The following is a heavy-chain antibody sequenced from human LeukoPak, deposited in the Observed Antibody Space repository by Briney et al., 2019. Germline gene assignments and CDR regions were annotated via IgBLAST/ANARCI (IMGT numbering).Heavy chain of an antibody. Sequence: GGSLRLSCAASGFTFSRSCMSWVRQAPGTGMERVANIRHDASKKYYVDTVNGRFTISRVNAKKSLFLQMNSLRAEDTSVYFCASYRYSSSCDICWGEGTLVTVSS. CDR1: GFTFSRSC. D-gene: IGHD6-13*01. CDR3: ASYRYSSSCDIC. V-gene: IGHV3-7*01. CDR2: IRHDASKK. J-gene: IGHJ4*02.